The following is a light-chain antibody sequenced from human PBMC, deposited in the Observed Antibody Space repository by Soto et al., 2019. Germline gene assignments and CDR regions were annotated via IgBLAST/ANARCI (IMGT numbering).Light chain of an antibody. CDR3: MQGTHWPLT. V-gene: IGKV2-30*01. J-gene: IGKJ4*01. CDR1: QSLVYSDGHTY. CDR2: QVS. Sequence: DVVVTQSPLSLPVTLGQPASISCRSSQSLVYSDGHTYLNWFQQRPGQSPRRLLYQVSKRDSGGPDRFSGSGSGTEFTLRISRVEAEDVGVYYCMQGTHWPLTFGGGTKVDIK.